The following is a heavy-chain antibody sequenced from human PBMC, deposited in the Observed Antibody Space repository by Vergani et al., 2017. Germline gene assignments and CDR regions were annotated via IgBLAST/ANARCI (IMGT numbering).Heavy chain of an antibody. Sequence: QLQLQESGPGLVKPSATLSLTCSVSGASIRSSNYYWGWIRQPPGKGLEWIASIYYSGSTYYNPSLKSRVTISVDTSKNQFSLKLSSVTAADTAVYYCARSIGSSSWYGLDFDYWGQGTLVTVSS. CDR2: IYYSGST. CDR3: ARSIGSSSWYGLDFDY. V-gene: IGHV4-39*07. J-gene: IGHJ4*02. D-gene: IGHD6-13*01. CDR1: GASIRSSNYY.